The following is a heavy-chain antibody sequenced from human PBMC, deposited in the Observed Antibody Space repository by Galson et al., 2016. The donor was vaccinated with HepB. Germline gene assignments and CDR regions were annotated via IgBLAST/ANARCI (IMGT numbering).Heavy chain of an antibody. CDR2: IWSDGSNK. Sequence: SLRLSCAASGFTFSSHGMHWVRQTPGKGLEWVALIWSDGSNKYYADSVKGRFTISRDNSKNTLYLQMNSLTADDTAVYSGAREAAVAAFAVLWGWGQGTLVTVSS. CDR3: AREAAVAAFAVLWG. J-gene: IGHJ4*02. CDR1: GFTFSSHG. V-gene: IGHV3-33*01. D-gene: IGHD6-19*01.